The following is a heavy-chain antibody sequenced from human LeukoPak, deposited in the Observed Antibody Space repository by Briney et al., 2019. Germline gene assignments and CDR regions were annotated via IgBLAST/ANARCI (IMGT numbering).Heavy chain of an antibody. CDR2: INNSGGTT. CDR3: AKDRGIAPRPTYDY. D-gene: IGHD6-6*01. J-gene: IGHJ4*02. V-gene: IGHV3-23*01. Sequence: GGSLRLSCVTSGFTFSTYAMTWVRQAPGKGPEWVSSINNSGGTTDYSDSVKGRFTISRDNSKNTLFLQMYSLRAEDTAVYYCAKDRGIAPRPTYDYWGQGTLVTVSS. CDR1: GFTFSTYA.